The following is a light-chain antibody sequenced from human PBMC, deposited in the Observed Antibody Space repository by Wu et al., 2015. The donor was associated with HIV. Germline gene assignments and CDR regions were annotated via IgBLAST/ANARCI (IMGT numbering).Light chain of an antibody. Sequence: EIVMTQSPATLSVSPGERATLSCRDSQSVSSDLAWYQQKPGQAPRLLIYRASTRATGVPARFSGSGSGTEFTLTISSMQSEDFAVYYCQQSNNWPPWTFGQGTKVEIK. V-gene: IGKV3-15*01. CDR2: RAS. J-gene: IGKJ1*01. CDR1: QSVSSD. CDR3: QQSNNWPPWT.